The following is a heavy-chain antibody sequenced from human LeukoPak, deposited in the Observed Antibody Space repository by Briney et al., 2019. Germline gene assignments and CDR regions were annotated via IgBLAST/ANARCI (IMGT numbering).Heavy chain of an antibody. J-gene: IGHJ5*02. CDR1: GFTFSSYA. Sequence: GGSLRLSCAASGFTFSSYAMSWVRQAPGKGLEWVSAISGSGGSTYYADSVKGRFTISRDNSKNTLYLQMNSLRAEDTAVYYCAKGRRITGTTGGWFDPWGQGTLVTVSS. V-gene: IGHV3-23*01. CDR2: ISGSGGST. CDR3: AKGRRITGTTGGWFDP. D-gene: IGHD1-7*01.